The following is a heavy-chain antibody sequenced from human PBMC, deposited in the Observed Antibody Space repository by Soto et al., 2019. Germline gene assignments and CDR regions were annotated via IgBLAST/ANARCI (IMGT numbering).Heavy chain of an antibody. D-gene: IGHD2-2*01. CDR2: VYYSGTT. V-gene: IGHV4-39*01. J-gene: IGHJ4*02. CDR1: GASISNRNYY. CDR3: ARHDSTRWYVDY. Sequence: QLQLQESGPRLVKPSETLSLTCTVTGASISNRNYYWGWIRQPPGKGLEWIGSVYYSGTTYYNPCLKSRVTISGDTSKKQFSLRRTYVTAADTAVYHCARHDSTRWYVDYWGQGTLVTVSS.